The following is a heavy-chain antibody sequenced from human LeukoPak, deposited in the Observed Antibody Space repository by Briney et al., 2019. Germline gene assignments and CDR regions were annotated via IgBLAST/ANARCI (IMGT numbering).Heavy chain of an antibody. CDR3: AKGRDRNFDY. CDR2: IRGSGDGEI. J-gene: IGHJ4*02. CDR1: GFTFSTYT. V-gene: IGHV3-NL1*01. Sequence: GGSLRLSCAASGFTFSTYTMHWVRQAPGKGLEWVSSIRGSGDGEIYYRDSVKGRFTISRDNSKNTLYLQMNSLRAEDTAVYYCAKGRDRNFDYWGQGALVTVSS.